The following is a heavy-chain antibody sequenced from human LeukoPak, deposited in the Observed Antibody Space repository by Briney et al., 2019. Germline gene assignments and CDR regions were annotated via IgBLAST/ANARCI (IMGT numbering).Heavy chain of an antibody. Sequence: ASVKVYCKASGYTFTSYGISWVRQAPGQGLEWMGWISAYNGNTNYAQKLQGRVTMTTDTSTSTAYMELRSLRSDDTAVYYCARAAAANDAFDIWGQGTMVTVSS. CDR3: ARAAAANDAFDI. D-gene: IGHD6-25*01. CDR2: ISAYNGNT. J-gene: IGHJ3*02. V-gene: IGHV1-18*01. CDR1: GYTFTSYG.